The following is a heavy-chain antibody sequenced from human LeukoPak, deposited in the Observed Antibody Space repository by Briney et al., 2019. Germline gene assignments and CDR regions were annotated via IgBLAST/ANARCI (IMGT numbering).Heavy chain of an antibody. D-gene: IGHD2-2*01. CDR3: ASGVVPAAN. CDR2: INHSGST. V-gene: IGHV4-34*01. J-gene: IGHJ4*02. Sequence: SETLSLTCAVYGGSLSGYYRSWIRQPPGKGLEWIGEINHSGSTIYNPSLKSRVTISVDTSKNQFSLKLSSVTAADTAVYYCASGVVPAANWGQGTLVTVSS. CDR1: GGSLSGYY.